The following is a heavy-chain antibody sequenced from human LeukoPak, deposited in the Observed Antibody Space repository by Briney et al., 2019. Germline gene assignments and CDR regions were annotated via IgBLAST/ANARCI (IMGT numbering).Heavy chain of an antibody. CDR1: GYTFTSYG. V-gene: IGHV1-18*01. CDR2: ISAYNGNT. Sequence: GASVKVSCKASGYTFTSYGISWVRQAPGQGLEWMGWISAYNGNTNYAQKLQGRVTMTTDTSTSTAYMELRSLRSDDTAVYYCARVGYSSGWYIRWYFDFWGRGTLVTVSS. D-gene: IGHD6-19*01. CDR3: ARVGYSSGWYIRWYFDF. J-gene: IGHJ2*01.